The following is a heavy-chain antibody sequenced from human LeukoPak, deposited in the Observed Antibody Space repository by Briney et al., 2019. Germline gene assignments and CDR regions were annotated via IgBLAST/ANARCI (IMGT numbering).Heavy chain of an antibody. D-gene: IGHD3-9*01. J-gene: IGHJ6*02. CDR2: ISGSGGST. CDR1: GFTFSSYA. V-gene: IGHV3-23*01. CDR3: AKDGDFDWLEYYYYYGMDV. Sequence: PGGSLRLSCAASGFTFSSYAMSWVRQAPGKGLEWVSAISGSGGSTYYADSVKGRFTISRDNSKNTLYLQMNSLRAEDTAVYYCAKDGDFDWLEYYYYYGMDVWGQGTTVTVSS.